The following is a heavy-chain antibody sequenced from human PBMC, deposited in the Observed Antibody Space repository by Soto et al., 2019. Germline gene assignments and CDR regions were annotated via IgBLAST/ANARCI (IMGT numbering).Heavy chain of an antibody. CDR2: ISYDGSNK. CDR3: ARDPHLEYYYDSSGYPGGYYFDY. J-gene: IGHJ4*02. Sequence: GGSLRLSCAASGFTFSSYAMHWVRQAPGKGLEWVAVISYDGSNKYYADSVKGRFTISRDNSKNTLYLQMNSLRAEDTAVYYCARDPHLEYYYDSSGYPGGYYFDYWGQGTLVTVSS. CDR1: GFTFSSYA. V-gene: IGHV3-30-3*01. D-gene: IGHD3-22*01.